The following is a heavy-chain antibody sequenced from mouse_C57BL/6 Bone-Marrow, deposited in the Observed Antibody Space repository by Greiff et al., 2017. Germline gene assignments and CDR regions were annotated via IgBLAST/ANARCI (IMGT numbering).Heavy chain of an antibody. D-gene: IGHD1-1*01. J-gene: IGHJ1*03. CDR3: TREAYYGSYWYVDV. Sequence: VQLQQSGTVLARPGASVKMSCKTSGYTFTSYWMHWVKQRPGQGLEWIGAIYPGNSDTSYNQKFKGKAKLTAVTSASPAYMEISSLTNEDAAVYCGTREAYYGSYWYVDVWGTGTTVTVSS. CDR1: GYTFTSYW. V-gene: IGHV1-5*01. CDR2: IYPGNSDT.